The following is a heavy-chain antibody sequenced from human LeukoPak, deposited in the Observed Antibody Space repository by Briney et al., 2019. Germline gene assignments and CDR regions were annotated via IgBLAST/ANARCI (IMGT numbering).Heavy chain of an antibody. CDR1: GGTFSSYA. CDR2: IIPIFGTA. Sequence: SVKVSCKASGGTFSSYAISWVRQAPGQGLEWMGGIIPIFGTANYAQKFQGRVTITTDESTSTAYMELSSLRSEDTAVYYCAHSTSIAARRPEYFQHWGQGTLVTVSS. V-gene: IGHV1-69*05. D-gene: IGHD6-6*01. J-gene: IGHJ1*01. CDR3: AHSTSIAARRPEYFQH.